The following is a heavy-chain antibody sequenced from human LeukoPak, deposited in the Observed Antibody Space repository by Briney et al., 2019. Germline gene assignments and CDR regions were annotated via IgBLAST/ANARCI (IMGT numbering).Heavy chain of an antibody. CDR3: ARVSGSRGWFDP. V-gene: IGHV4-4*07. CDR1: GGSISSFY. Sequence: SETLSLTCIISGGSISSFYWSRIRQPAGEGLEWIGRIDISGSTNYNPSLRGRVTMSVDTSKNQFSLKLTSVTAADSAMYYCARVSGSRGWFDPWGQGTLVTVSS. D-gene: IGHD3-10*01. J-gene: IGHJ5*02. CDR2: IDISGST.